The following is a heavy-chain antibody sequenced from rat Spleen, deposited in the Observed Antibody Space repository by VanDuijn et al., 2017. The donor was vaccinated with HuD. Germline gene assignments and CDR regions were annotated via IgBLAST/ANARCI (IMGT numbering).Heavy chain of an antibody. CDR3: TLNWAL. J-gene: IGHJ2*01. CDR2: IWGDGST. D-gene: IGHD5-1*01. CDR1: GFSLTSHH. Sequence: QVQLKESGPGLVQASQTLSLTCTVSGFSLTSHHVSWVRQPPGKGLEWMGGIWGDGSTDYNSALKSRLSISRDTSKSQVFLKMNSLQTDDTAIYFCTLNWALWGQGVLVTVSS. V-gene: IGHV2-15*01.